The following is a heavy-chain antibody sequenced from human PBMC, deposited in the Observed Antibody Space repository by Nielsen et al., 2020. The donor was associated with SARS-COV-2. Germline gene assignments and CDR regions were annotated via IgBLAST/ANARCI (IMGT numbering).Heavy chain of an antibody. CDR1: GGTFSSYA. CDR2: IIPIFGTA. D-gene: IGHD3-22*01. J-gene: IGHJ4*02. V-gene: IGHV1-69*13. Sequence: SVKVSCKASGGTFSSYAISWVRQAPGQGLEWMGGIIPIFGTANYAQKFQGRVTITADDSTSTAYMELSSMRSEDTAVYYCARVFIHYDSSGYYSPLGYFDYWGQGTLVTVSS. CDR3: ARVFIHYDSSGYYSPLGYFDY.